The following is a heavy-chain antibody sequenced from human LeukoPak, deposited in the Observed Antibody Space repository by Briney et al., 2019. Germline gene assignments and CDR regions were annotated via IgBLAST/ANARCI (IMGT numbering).Heavy chain of an antibody. J-gene: IGHJ5*02. V-gene: IGHV3-23*01. Sequence: GGSLRLSCAASGFTFSSYAMSWDRQAPGKGLEWVSAISGSGGSTYYADSVKGRFTISRDNSKNTLYLQMNSLRAEDTAVYYCAKAKFVGIAAAGKVNWFDPWGQGTLVTVSS. CDR3: AKAKFVGIAAAGKVNWFDP. CDR1: GFTFSSYA. D-gene: IGHD6-13*01. CDR2: ISGSGGST.